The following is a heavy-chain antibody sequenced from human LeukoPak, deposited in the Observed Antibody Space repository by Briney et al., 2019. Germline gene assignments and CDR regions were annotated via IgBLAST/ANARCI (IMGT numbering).Heavy chain of an antibody. Sequence: PSETLSLTCTVSGGSISSGSYYWSWIRQPAGKGLEWIGRIYTSGGTNYNPSLKSRVTISVDTSKNQFSLKLSSVTAADTAVYYCARGVKLNFFGVARGFDYWGQGTLVTVSS. V-gene: IGHV4-61*02. J-gene: IGHJ4*02. CDR3: ARGVKLNFFGVARGFDY. D-gene: IGHD3-3*01. CDR1: GGSISSGSYY. CDR2: IYTSGGT.